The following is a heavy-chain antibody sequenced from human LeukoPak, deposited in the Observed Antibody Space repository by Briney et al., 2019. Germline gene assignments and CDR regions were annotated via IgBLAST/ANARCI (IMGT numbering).Heavy chain of an antibody. CDR2: ISNDSVDK. J-gene: IGHJ3*02. CDR1: GFMFSDYY. D-gene: IGHD3-3*01. CDR3: ARRDWVSGAVRAFDI. V-gene: IGHV3-11*04. Sequence: GGSLRLSCVGSGFMFSDYYMSWIRQAPGKGLEWVSYISNDSVDKYCVDSVRGRFTISRDNAKKSMYLQMSGLRVEDTAVYYCARRDWVSGAVRAFDIWGQGTMVTVSS.